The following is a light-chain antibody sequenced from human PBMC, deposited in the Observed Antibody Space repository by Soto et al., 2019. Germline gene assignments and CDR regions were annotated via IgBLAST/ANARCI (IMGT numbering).Light chain of an antibody. CDR1: QSVTINY. CDR3: QQYGSSPGT. V-gene: IGKV3-20*01. CDR2: GAS. Sequence: EIVLTQSPGTLSSSPGERATLSCMASQSVTINYLAWYQQKRGQAPRLLIWGASIRATGLPDRFSGGGSGIDFTLTISRLEAEDFAVYYCQQYGSSPGTFGQGTKVDIK. J-gene: IGKJ1*01.